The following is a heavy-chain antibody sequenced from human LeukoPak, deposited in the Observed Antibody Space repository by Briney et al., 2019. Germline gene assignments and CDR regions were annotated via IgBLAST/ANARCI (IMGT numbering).Heavy chain of an antibody. Sequence: ASVKVSCKGSGYTFIDYDINWVRQATGQGLEWMGWMNPNSGNTGSAQNFQGRVTMTRDTSISTAYMELSSLRSEDTAVYYCARRRGYSHHPDDWYFDFWGRGTLVTVSS. CDR1: GYTFIDYD. CDR3: ARRRGYSHHPDDWYFDF. D-gene: IGHD5-18*01. J-gene: IGHJ2*01. CDR2: MNPNSGNT. V-gene: IGHV1-8*01.